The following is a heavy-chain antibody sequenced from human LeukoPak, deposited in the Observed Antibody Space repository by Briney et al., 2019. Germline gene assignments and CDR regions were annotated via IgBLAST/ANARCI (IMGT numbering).Heavy chain of an antibody. V-gene: IGHV3-21*01. CDR3: ARETSAPRYFDL. CDR1: GFTFSSHS. Sequence: NPGGSLRLSCAASGFTFSSHSMNWVRQAPGKGLEWVSSISSSSSYIYYADSVKGRFTISRDNAKNSLYLQMNSLRAEGTAVYYCARETSAPRYFDLWGRGTLVTVSS. CDR2: ISSSSSYI. J-gene: IGHJ2*01.